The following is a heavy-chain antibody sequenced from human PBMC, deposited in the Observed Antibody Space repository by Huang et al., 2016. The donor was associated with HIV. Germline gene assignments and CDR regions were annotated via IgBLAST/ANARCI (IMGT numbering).Heavy chain of an antibody. J-gene: IGHJ6*03. CDR2: ISYDGSNK. Sequence: AASGFTFSSYGMHWVRQAPGKGLEWVAVISYDGSNKYYADSVKGRFTISRDNSKNTLYLQMNSLRAEDTAVYYCAKDWNPTWGQWLVPYYYYYMDVWGKGTTVTVSS. D-gene: IGHD6-19*01. CDR3: AKDWNPTWGQWLVPYYYYYMDV. V-gene: IGHV3-30*18. CDR1: GFTFSSYG.